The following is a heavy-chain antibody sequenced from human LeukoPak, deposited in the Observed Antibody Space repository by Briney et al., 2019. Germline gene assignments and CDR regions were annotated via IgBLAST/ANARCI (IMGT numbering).Heavy chain of an antibody. CDR2: INHSGST. Sequence: PSETLSLTCAVYGGSFSGYYWSWIRQPPGKGLEWIGEINHSGSTNYNPSLKSRVTISVDRSKNQFSLKLSSVTAADTAVYYCARGWVETGFDPWGQGTLVTVSS. V-gene: IGHV4-34*01. D-gene: IGHD1-1*01. J-gene: IGHJ5*02. CDR1: GGSFSGYY. CDR3: ARGWVETGFDP.